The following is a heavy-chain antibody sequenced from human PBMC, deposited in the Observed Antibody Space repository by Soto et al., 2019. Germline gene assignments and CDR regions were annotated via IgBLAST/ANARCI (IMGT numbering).Heavy chain of an antibody. CDR3: ARVAPNVEMATINAFDI. J-gene: IGHJ3*02. CDR2: ISAYNGNT. Sequence: QVQLVQSGAEVKKPGASVKVSCKASGYTFTSYGISWVRQAPRQGLEWMGWISAYNGNTNYAQKLQGRVTMTTDTSTSTAYMELRSLRSDDTAVYYCARVAPNVEMATINAFDIWGQGTMVTVSS. CDR1: GYTFTSYG. V-gene: IGHV1-18*04. D-gene: IGHD5-12*01.